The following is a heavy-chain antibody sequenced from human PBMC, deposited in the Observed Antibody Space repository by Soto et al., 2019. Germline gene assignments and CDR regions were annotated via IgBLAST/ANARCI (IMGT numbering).Heavy chain of an antibody. CDR3: ARGCKRYQLLCEYFDY. V-gene: IGHV3-33*01. D-gene: IGHD2-2*01. Sequence: PGGSLRLSCAACGFSFSSYGMHWVRQAPGKGLEWVAVIWYDGSNKYYADSVKGRFTISRDNSKNTLYLQVNSLRAEDTAVYYCARGCKRYQLLCEYFDYWGQGTLVTVSS. J-gene: IGHJ4*02. CDR2: IWYDGSNK. CDR1: GFSFSSYG.